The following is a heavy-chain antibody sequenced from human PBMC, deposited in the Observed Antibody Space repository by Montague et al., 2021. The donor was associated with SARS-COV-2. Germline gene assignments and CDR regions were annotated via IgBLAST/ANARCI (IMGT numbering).Heavy chain of an antibody. CDR2: ISSSGTT. J-gene: IGHJ6*02. Sequence: SETLSLTCTVSGGSIGAYYWSWIRQPPGKGPEWIAYISSSGTTNYNPSPKSRITVSVDTSRNQLSLKLSSVTAADSAVYYCARESRLKYLEWSGSRYDYYGMDVRGQGTTVTVSS. CDR1: GGSIGAYY. V-gene: IGHV4-59*01. CDR3: ARESRLKYLEWSGSRYDYYGMDV. D-gene: IGHD3-3*01.